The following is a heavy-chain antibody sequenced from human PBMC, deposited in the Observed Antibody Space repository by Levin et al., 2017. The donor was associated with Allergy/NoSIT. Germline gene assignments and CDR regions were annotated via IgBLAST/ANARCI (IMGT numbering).Heavy chain of an antibody. CDR1: GDSFSSNTAA. CDR2: TYYRSNWHS. CDR3: ARSGYFQEYLQH. V-gene: IGHV6-1*01. D-gene: IGHD5-12*01. J-gene: IGHJ1*01. Sequence: SQTLSLTCAISGDSFSSNTAAWNWIRQSPSRGLEWLGRTYYRSNWHSDYAVSVKSRITINADTSKNQFSLQLNSVTSEDTAMYYCARSGYFQEYLQHWGQGTLVTVSS.